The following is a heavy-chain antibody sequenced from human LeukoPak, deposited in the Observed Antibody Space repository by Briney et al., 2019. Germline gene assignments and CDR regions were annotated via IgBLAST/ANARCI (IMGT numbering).Heavy chain of an antibody. V-gene: IGHV1-69*04. CDR1: GGTFSSYA. CDR3: ASTPQGYGGNLEYFQH. D-gene: IGHD4-23*01. CDR2: IIPILGIA. J-gene: IGHJ1*01. Sequence: SVKVSCKASGGTFSSYAISWVRQAPGQGLEWMGRIIPILGIANYAQKFQGRVTITADKSTSTAYMELSSLRSEDTAVYYCASTPQGYGGNLEYFQHWGQGTLVTVSS.